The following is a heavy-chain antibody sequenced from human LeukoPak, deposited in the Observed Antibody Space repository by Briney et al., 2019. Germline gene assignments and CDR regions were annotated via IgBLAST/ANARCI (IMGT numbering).Heavy chain of an antibody. V-gene: IGHV3-23*01. CDR2: IGPSDDNT. J-gene: IGHJ4*02. Sequence: TGGTLRLSCAASGFTFSRYGMSWVRQAPGKGLEWVSAIGPSDDNTYLADSVKGRFTISRDNSKNTVYLEMNSLRAEDTAVYYCARNTREIDYWGQGTLVTVFS. CDR3: ARNTREIDY. D-gene: IGHD2-2*02. CDR1: GFTFSRYG.